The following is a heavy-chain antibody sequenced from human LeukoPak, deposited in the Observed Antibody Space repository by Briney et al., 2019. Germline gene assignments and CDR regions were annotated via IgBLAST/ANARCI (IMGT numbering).Heavy chain of an antibody. CDR2: IRYDGSNK. V-gene: IGHV3-30*02. Sequence: GGSLRLSCAASGFAFSSYGMHWVRQAPGKGLEWVAFIRYDGSNKYYADSVKGRFTISRDNSKNTLYLQMNSLRAEDTAVYYCARGNPTYSGYTFWGQGTLVTVSS. J-gene: IGHJ4*02. CDR1: GFAFSSYG. D-gene: IGHD5-12*01. CDR3: ARGNPTYSGYTF.